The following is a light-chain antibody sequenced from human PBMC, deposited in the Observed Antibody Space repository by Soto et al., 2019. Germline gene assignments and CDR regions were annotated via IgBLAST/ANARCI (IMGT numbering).Light chain of an antibody. CDR3: TSSTSISTYV. CDR2: EVS. CDR1: SRDVGGYNH. Sequence: QSVGAQPASVSESPGQSIAISFAGTSRDVGGYNHVSWYQQHADKAPKLLIHEVSNRPSGVSNRFSGSKSGNTASLTISGLQAEDEADYYCTSSTSISTYVFGTGTKVTVL. J-gene: IGLJ1*01. V-gene: IGLV2-14*01.